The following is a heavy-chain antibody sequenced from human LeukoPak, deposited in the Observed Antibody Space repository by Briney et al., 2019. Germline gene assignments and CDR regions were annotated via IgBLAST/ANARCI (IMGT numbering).Heavy chain of an antibody. D-gene: IGHD4-17*01. CDR1: GGSISSYY. Sequence: SETLSLTCTVSGGSISSYYWSWIRQSPGKGLEWIGYIYYSGSTNYNPSLKSRVTISVDTSKNQFSLKLSSVTAADTAVYYCARAYGDYFDYWGQGTLVTVSS. CDR3: ARAYGDYFDY. CDR2: IYYSGST. J-gene: IGHJ4*02. V-gene: IGHV4-59*01.